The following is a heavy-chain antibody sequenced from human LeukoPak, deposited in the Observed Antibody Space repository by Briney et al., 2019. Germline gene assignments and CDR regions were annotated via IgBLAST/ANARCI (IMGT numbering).Heavy chain of an antibody. CDR1: GYTFTSYY. D-gene: IGHD3-10*01. CDR2: INPSGGST. CDR3: ARNYGSGSYDSYYFDY. V-gene: IGHV1-46*01. J-gene: IGHJ4*02. Sequence: ASVTVSCTASGYTFTSYYMHWVRQAPGQGLEWMGLINPSGGSTSYAQKFQGRVTMTRDTSTSTVYMELSSLRSEDTAVYYCARNYGSGSYDSYYFDYWGQGTLVTVSS.